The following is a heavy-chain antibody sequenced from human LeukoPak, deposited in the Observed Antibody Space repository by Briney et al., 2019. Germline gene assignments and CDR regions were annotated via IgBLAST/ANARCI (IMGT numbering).Heavy chain of an antibody. CDR3: ATLDSTKSVF. J-gene: IGHJ1*01. CDR2: IKQDGSEE. CDR1: EFRFGRDW. Sequence: GGSLSLSCVASEFRFGRDWISWVRQAPGKGLEWVACIKQDGSEEYYVGSVRGRFTVSVDNGKNSLYLQMNSLRAEDTARYYCATLDSTKSVFWGRGTAVTVSS. D-gene: IGHD2-2*01. V-gene: IGHV3-7*01.